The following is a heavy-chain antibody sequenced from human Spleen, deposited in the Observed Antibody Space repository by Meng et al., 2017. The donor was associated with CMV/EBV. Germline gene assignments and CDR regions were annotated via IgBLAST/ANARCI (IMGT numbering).Heavy chain of an antibody. Sequence: FSGYYWSWIRQPPGKGLEWIGEINHSGSTNYNPSLKNRVTVSVDTSKNQFSLKLSSVTAADTAVYYCARGSRLPYYDILTGYSYYFDYWGQGTLVTVSS. D-gene: IGHD3-9*01. J-gene: IGHJ4*01. CDR3: ARGSRLPYYDILTGYSYYFDY. V-gene: IGHV4-34*01. CDR1: FSGYY. CDR2: INHSGST.